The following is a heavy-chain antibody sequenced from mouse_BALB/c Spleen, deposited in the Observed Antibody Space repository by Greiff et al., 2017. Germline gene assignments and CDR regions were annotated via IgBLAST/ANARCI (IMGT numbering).Heavy chain of an antibody. CDR2: INPNNGGT. D-gene: IGHD1-2*01. J-gene: IGHJ3*01. CDR1: GYTFTEYT. Sequence: VEPGASVKISCKTSGYTFTEYTIHWAEQSHGKSLEWIGGINPNNGGTSYNQKFKGKATLTVGKSSSTAYMELRSLTSEESAVYYCARSHCYGYDCFAYWGQGTLVTVSA. V-gene: IGHV1-18*01. CDR3: ARSHCYGYDCFAY.